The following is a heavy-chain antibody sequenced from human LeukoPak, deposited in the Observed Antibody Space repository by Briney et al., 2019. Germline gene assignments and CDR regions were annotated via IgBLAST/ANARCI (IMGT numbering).Heavy chain of an antibody. Sequence: GASVKVSCKASGYTFTGYYMHWVRQAPGQGLEWMGWINPNSGGTNYAQKFQGRVTMTRDTSISTAYMELSRLRSDDTAVYYCARGHYYDSSGYYGRWGQGALVTVSS. V-gene: IGHV1-2*02. CDR2: INPNSGGT. CDR3: ARGHYYDSSGYYGR. D-gene: IGHD3-22*01. J-gene: IGHJ4*02. CDR1: GYTFTGYY.